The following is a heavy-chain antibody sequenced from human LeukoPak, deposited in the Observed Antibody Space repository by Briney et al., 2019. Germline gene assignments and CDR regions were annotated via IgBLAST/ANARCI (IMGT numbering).Heavy chain of an antibody. CDR3: ALEAGFLEWLLSDPNFDY. V-gene: IGHV2-5*01. D-gene: IGHD3-3*01. J-gene: IGHJ4*02. Sequence: SGPTLVNPTQTLTLTCTFSGFSLSTSGVGVGWIRQPPGKALEWLALIYWNDDKRYSPSLKSRLTITKDTSKNQVVLTMTNMDPVDTATYYCALEAGFLEWLLSDPNFDYWGQGTLVTVSS. CDR1: GFSLSTSGVG. CDR2: IYWNDDK.